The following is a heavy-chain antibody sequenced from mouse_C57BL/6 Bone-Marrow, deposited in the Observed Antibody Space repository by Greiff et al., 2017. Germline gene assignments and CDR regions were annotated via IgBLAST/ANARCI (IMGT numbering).Heavy chain of an antibody. V-gene: IGHV1-77*01. Sequence: VQVVESGAGLVKPGASVQISCKASGYTFTDYYITWVKQRPGQGLEWIGKFGPGSGSTYYNEKFKGKDTLTADKSSSTAYMQISSLTSEDYAVYFCARVACIWGQGTLVTVSA. J-gene: IGHJ3*01. CDR2: FGPGSGST. CDR3: ARVACI. CDR1: GYTFTDYY.